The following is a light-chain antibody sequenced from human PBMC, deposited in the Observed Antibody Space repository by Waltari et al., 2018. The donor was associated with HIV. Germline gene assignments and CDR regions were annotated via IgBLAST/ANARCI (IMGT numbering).Light chain of an antibody. CDR3: CSYAGSSFYV. V-gene: IGLV2-11*01. CDR2: DVT. CDR1: RNDIGSYNY. Sequence: QSALTQPRSVSGSLGQSVTISCTGTRNDIGSYNYVYWYQQHPGKAPKLIIYDVTMRPSGVPDRFSGSKSDNTASLTISGLQADDETDYFCCSYAGSSFYVFGTATRVTVL. J-gene: IGLJ1*01.